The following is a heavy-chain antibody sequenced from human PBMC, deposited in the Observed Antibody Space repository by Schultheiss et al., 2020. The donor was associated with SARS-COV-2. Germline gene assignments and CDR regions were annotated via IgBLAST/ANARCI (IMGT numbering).Heavy chain of an antibody. CDR2: IKCDGSEK. J-gene: IGHJ6*02. V-gene: IGHV3-52*01. CDR3: ARDVRIAVAGTRDYYYYGMDV. D-gene: IGHD6-19*01. CDR1: GFTFSSSW. Sequence: GGSLRLSCAASGFTFSSSWMHWVCQAPEKGLEWVADIKCDGSEKYYVDSVKGRFTISRESAKNSLYLQMNSLRAGDTAVYYCARDVRIAVAGTRDYYYYGMDVWGQGTTVTVSS.